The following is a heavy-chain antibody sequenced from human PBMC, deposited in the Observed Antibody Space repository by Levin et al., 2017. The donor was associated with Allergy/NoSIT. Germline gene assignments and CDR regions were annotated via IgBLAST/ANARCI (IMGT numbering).Heavy chain of an antibody. V-gene: IGHV3-30*04. Sequence: GESLKISCAVSGFSFSIYALHWVRQAPGKGLEWVAVISHEGSKKFYADSVKGRFTISRDNSKNTLYLQMSSLRAEDTAVYYCVRALGANYDYVWGSYRYVGHGLDVWGQGTTVTVSS. CDR3: VRALGANYDYVWGSYRYVGHGLDV. CDR2: ISHEGSKK. CDR1: GFSFSIYA. D-gene: IGHD3-16*02. J-gene: IGHJ6*02.